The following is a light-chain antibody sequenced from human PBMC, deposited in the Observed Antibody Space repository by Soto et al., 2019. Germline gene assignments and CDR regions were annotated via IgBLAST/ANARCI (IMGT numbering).Light chain of an antibody. Sequence: QLVLTQPPSASGTPGQRVTISCSGSSSNIGSNTVNWYQQLPGTAPKLLIYSNNQRPSGVPDRFSGSKSGTSAFLAISGLQSEDEADYYCAAWDDSLNGVVFGGGTQLTVL. J-gene: IGLJ2*01. V-gene: IGLV1-44*01. CDR2: SNN. CDR3: AAWDDSLNGVV. CDR1: SSNIGSNT.